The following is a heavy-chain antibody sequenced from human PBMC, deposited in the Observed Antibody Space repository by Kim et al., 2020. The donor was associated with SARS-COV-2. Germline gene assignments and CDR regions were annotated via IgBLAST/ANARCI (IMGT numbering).Heavy chain of an antibody. CDR3: ARDGENMIVGDAFDI. CDR1: GFTFSSYW. Sequence: GGSLRLSCAASGFTFSSYWMSWVRQAPGKGLEWVANIKQDGSEKYYVDSVKGRFTISRDNAKNSLYLQMNSLRAEDTAVYYCARDGENMIVGDAFDIWGQGTMVTVSS. J-gene: IGHJ3*02. V-gene: IGHV3-7*01. D-gene: IGHD3-22*01. CDR2: IKQDGSEK.